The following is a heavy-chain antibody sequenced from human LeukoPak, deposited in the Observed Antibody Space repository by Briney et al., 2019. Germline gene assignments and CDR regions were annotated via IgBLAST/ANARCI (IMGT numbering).Heavy chain of an antibody. CDR3: ARGPYSYDSSGAFDI. Sequence: SSQTLSLTCTVSGDSISSGDYYWSWIRQPAGKGLEWIGRISSSGSTNYNPSHKSRVTISVDTSKNQFYLKLSSVTAADTAVYFCARGPYSYDSSGAFDIWGQGTMVTVSS. CDR1: GDSISSGDYY. V-gene: IGHV4-61*02. D-gene: IGHD3-22*01. J-gene: IGHJ3*02. CDR2: ISSSGST.